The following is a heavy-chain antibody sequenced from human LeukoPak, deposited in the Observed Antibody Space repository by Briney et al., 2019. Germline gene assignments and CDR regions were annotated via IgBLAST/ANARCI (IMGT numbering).Heavy chain of an antibody. CDR2: ISSSSSYI. CDR3: ARDPNYYGSGSYYNPTFFDY. CDR1: GFTFSSYS. Sequence: NPGGSLRLSCAASGFTFSSYSMNWVRQAPGKGLEWVSSISSSSSYIYYADSVKGRFTISRDNAKNSLYLQMNSLRAEDTAVYYCARDPNYYGSGSYYNPTFFDYWGQGTLVTVSS. J-gene: IGHJ4*02. V-gene: IGHV3-21*01. D-gene: IGHD3-10*01.